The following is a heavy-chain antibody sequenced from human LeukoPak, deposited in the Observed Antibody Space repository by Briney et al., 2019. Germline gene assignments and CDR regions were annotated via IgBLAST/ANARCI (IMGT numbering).Heavy chain of an antibody. V-gene: IGHV4-59*08. J-gene: IGHJ4*02. CDR3: ARLKVRGVILN. CDR1: GGSISSYY. D-gene: IGHD3-10*01. CDR2: IYYSGST. Sequence: SETLSLTCTVSGGSISSYYWSWIRQPPGKGLEWIGYIYYSGSTNYSPSLKSRVTISVDTSKNQFSLKLSSVTAADTAVYYCARLKVRGVILNWGQGTLVTVSS.